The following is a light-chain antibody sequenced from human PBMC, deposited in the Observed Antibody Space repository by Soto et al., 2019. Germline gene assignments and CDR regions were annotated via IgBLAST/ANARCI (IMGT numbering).Light chain of an antibody. CDR3: QQYSAWPLT. Sequence: EIVMTQSPAILSVSPGERATLFCRASQSVRSNFLAWYQHKPGQAPRLLIHGASTRATGVPARFSGSASETEFTLTISSLQSEDFAVYYCQQYSAWPLTFGGGTKVKIK. J-gene: IGKJ4*01. V-gene: IGKV3-15*01. CDR1: QSVRSN. CDR2: GAS.